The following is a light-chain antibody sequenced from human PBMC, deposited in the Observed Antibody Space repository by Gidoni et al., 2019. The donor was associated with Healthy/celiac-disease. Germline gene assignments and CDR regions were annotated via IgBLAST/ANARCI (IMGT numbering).Light chain of an antibody. CDR1: QDISNY. J-gene: IGKJ2*01. V-gene: IGKV1-33*01. CDR2: DAS. Sequence: DIQMTQSPSSLSASVGDRVPITCQASQDISNYLNWYQQKPGKAPKLLIYDASNLETGVPSRFSGSGSGTDFTFTISSLQPEDIATYYCQQYDNLPYTCGQGTKLEIK. CDR3: QQYDNLPYT.